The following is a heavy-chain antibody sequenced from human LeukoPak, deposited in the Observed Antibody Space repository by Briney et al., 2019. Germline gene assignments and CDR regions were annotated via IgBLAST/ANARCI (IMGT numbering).Heavy chain of an antibody. CDR3: ARGRYQLLYDAFDI. V-gene: IGHV4-61*08. D-gene: IGHD2-2*02. Sequence: SETLSLTCTVSGGSISSGGYYWSWIRQPPGKGLEWIGYIYYSGSTNYNPSLKSRVTISVDTSKNQFSLKLSSVTAADTAVYYCARGRYQLLYDAFDIWGQGTMVTVSS. J-gene: IGHJ3*02. CDR2: IYYSGST. CDR1: GGSISSGGYY.